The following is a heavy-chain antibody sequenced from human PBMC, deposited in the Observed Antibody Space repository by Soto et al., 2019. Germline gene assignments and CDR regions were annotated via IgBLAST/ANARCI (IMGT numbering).Heavy chain of an antibody. CDR1: GGTFSSYT. V-gene: IGHV1-69*02. CDR3: ARGYNYDILTGYYFDY. J-gene: IGHJ4*02. Sequence: QVQLVQSGAEVKKPGSSVKVSCKASGGTFSSYTISWVRQAPGQGLEWMGRIIPILGIANYAQKFQGRVTITADKSTSTAYMELSSLRSEDTAVYYCARGYNYDILTGYYFDYWGQGTLVTVSS. D-gene: IGHD3-9*01. CDR2: IIPILGIA.